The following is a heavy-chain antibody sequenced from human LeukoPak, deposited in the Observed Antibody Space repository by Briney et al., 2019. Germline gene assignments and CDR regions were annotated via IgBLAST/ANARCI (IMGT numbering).Heavy chain of an antibody. D-gene: IGHD2-21*01. Sequence: GGSLRLSCAASGFTFSSYGMHWVRQAPGKGLEWVAVIWYDGSNKYYADSVKGRFTISRDNSKNTLYLQMNSLRAEDTAVYYCARTLIAVDAFDIWGQGTMDTVSS. CDR1: GFTFSSYG. CDR2: IWYDGSNK. J-gene: IGHJ3*02. CDR3: ARTLIAVDAFDI. V-gene: IGHV3-33*01.